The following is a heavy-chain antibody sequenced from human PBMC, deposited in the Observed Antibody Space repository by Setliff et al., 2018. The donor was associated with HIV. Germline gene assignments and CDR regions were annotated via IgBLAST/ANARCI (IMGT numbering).Heavy chain of an antibody. CDR1: GYTFTNYG. CDR2: ISADNGNT. V-gene: IGHV1-18*01. Sequence: ASVKVSCKASGYTFTNYGIRWVRQAPGQGLEWMGWISADNGNTNYAQKIQGRVTMTTDTSTSTAYMELRSLRSDDTAVYYCARTASGSYDGPYYYYYMDVWGKGTTVTVSS. D-gene: IGHD1-26*01. CDR3: ARTASGSYDGPYYYYYMDV. J-gene: IGHJ6*03.